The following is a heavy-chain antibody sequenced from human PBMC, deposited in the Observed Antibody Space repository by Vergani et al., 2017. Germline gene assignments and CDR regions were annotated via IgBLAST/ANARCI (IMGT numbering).Heavy chain of an antibody. Sequence: QVQLQQWGGGLLKPSETLSLTCVVNGGSFTSYHWTWIRQSPGEGLEWVGDIDHTGRPDYNPSLKSRLTMSVDKSRNLFSLTLNSVTATDTAIYFCARVNTETNGHLYYYYDMDVWGQGTAVTVS. CDR2: IDHTGRP. D-gene: IGHD4-11*01. J-gene: IGHJ6*02. CDR1: GGSFTSYH. CDR3: ARVNTETNGHLYYYYDMDV. V-gene: IGHV4-34*01.